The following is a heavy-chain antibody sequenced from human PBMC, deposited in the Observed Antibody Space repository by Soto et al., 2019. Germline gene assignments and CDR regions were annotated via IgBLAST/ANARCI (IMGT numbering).Heavy chain of an antibody. Sequence: QVQLVQSGAEVKKPGSSVKVSCKASGGTFSSYAISWVRQAPGQGLEWMGGFIPIFGTANYAKKFQGRVTITADEATSTAYMELSSLRSEDTAVYYCARRSRRSMDTDYYGMDVWGQGTTVTVSS. CDR3: ARRSRRSMDTDYYGMDV. J-gene: IGHJ6*02. V-gene: IGHV1-69*01. CDR1: GGTFSSYA. CDR2: FIPIFGTA.